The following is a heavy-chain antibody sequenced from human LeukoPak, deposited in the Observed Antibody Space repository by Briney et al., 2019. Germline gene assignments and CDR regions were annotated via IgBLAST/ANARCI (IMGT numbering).Heavy chain of an antibody. J-gene: IGHJ4*02. Sequence: GGSLRLSCAVSGITLSNYGMSWVRKAPGKGLEWVAGMSGSGGGTNYADSVKGRFTVSRDNSRNTLYLQMKSLRAEDTAVYYCAKDQSGSYTDWGQGTLVTVSS. CDR3: AKDQSGSYTD. D-gene: IGHD1-26*01. CDR2: MSGSGGGT. CDR1: GITLSNYG. V-gene: IGHV3-23*01.